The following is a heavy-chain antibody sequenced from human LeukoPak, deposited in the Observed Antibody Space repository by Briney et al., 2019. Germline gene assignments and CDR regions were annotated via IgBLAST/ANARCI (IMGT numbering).Heavy chain of an antibody. CDR1: GGSISSYY. Sequence: SETLSLTCTVSGGSISSYYWSWIRQPAGEGLEWIGRIYTTGSTNYNPSLKSRVTMSVDTSKNQFSLKLSSVTAADTAVYYCTRDTSTIWFDYWGQGTLVTVSS. J-gene: IGHJ4*02. D-gene: IGHD2-2*01. CDR2: IYTTGST. V-gene: IGHV4-4*07. CDR3: TRDTSTIWFDY.